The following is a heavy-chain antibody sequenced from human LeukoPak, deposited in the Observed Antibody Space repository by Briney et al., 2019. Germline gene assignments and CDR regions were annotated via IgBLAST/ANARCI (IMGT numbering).Heavy chain of an antibody. D-gene: IGHD3-10*01. V-gene: IGHV4-34*01. Sequence: SETLSLTCAVYGGSFSGYYWSWIRQPPGKGLEWIGEINHSGSTNYNPFLKSRVTISVDTSKNQFSLKLSSVTAAVTAVYYCARTYYYGSGSYPPQYYYYYMDVWGKGTTVTVSS. CDR1: GGSFSGYY. CDR2: INHSGST. J-gene: IGHJ6*03. CDR3: ARTYYYGSGSYPPQYYYYYMDV.